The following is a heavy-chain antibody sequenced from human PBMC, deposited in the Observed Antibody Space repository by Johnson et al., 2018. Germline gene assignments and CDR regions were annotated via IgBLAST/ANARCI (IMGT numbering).Heavy chain of an antibody. V-gene: IGHV3-74*01. D-gene: IGHD6-6*01. J-gene: IGHJ6*02. CDR3: ARGGEYSSSPYYYYGMDV. CDR2: INSDGSST. CDR1: GFTFSSYW. Sequence: VQLQESGGGLVQPGGSLRLSCAASGFTFSSYWMHWVRQAPGKGLVWVSRINSDGSSTSYADSVKGRFTISRDNAKNTLYLQMNSLRAEDTAVYYCARGGEYSSSPYYYYGMDVWGQGTTVTVSS.